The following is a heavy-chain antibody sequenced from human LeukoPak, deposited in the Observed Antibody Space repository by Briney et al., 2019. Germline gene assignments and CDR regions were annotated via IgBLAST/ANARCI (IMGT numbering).Heavy chain of an antibody. V-gene: IGHV3-48*01. Sequence: GGSLRLXCAASGFTFSSYSMNWVRQAPGKGLEWVSYISSSSSTIYYADSVKGRFTISRDNAKNSLYLQMNSLRAEDTAVYYCARERGYSGYALDYWGQGTLVTVSS. D-gene: IGHD5-12*01. CDR3: ARERGYSGYALDY. J-gene: IGHJ4*02. CDR1: GFTFSSYS. CDR2: ISSSSSTI.